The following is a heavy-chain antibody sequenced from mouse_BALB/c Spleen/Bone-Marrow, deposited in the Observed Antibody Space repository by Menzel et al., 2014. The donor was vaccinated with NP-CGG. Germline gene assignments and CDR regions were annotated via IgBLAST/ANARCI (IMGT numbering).Heavy chain of an antibody. J-gene: IGHJ4*01. CDR3: ARYYRNDYFALDY. CDR1: GYAFSSYW. CDR2: IYPGDGDT. Sequence: VKVVESGAELVRPGSSVKISCKASGYAFSSYWMNWVKQRPGQGLEWIGQIYPGDGDTNYIGKFKGKATLTADKSSSTAYMQLSSLTSEDSAVYFCARYYRNDYFALDYWGQGTSVTVSS. V-gene: IGHV1-80*01. D-gene: IGHD2-14*01.